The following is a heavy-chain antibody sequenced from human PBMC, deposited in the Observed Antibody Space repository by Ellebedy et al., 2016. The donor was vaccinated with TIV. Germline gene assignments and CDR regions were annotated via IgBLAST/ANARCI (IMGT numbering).Heavy chain of an antibody. J-gene: IGHJ6*02. D-gene: IGHD2-2*01. CDR1: GGSINIKHYY. CDR2: ISNTGAT. CDR3: ARFRSGIVVAPAHYGMDV. Sequence: SETLSLXCAASGGSINIKHYYWGWIRQPPGKGLAWLGAISNTGATHYNESLKSRVTLSVDTSKNLFSLRLSSVTAADTAVYYCARFRSGIVVAPAHYGMDVWGQGTTVTVSS. V-gene: IGHV4-39*01.